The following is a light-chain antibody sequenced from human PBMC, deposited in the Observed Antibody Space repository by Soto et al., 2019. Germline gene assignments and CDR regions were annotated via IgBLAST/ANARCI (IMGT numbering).Light chain of an antibody. Sequence: DIQMTQSPSTRSASVGDRITITCRASQSVSRRLAWYQQKPGKAPKLLIYDASSLESGVPSRFSGRGSGTEFTLTISSLRPDDCATYYCHTYNSYSLHTFGQGTKLEIK. CDR1: QSVSRR. J-gene: IGKJ2*01. CDR2: DAS. V-gene: IGKV1-5*01. CDR3: HTYNSYSLHT.